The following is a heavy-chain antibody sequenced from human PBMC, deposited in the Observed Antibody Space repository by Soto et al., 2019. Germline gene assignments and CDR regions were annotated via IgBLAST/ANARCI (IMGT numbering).Heavy chain of an antibody. J-gene: IGHJ6*02. CDR2: INAGNGNT. Sequence: ASVKVSCKASGYTFTSYAMHWVRQAPGQRFEWMGWINAGNGNTKYSQKFQGRVTITRDTSASTAYMELSSLRSEDTAVYYCARDPMVRGVIYYYGMDVWGQGTTVTVSS. CDR3: ARDPMVRGVIYYYGMDV. V-gene: IGHV1-3*01. D-gene: IGHD3-10*01. CDR1: GYTFTSYA.